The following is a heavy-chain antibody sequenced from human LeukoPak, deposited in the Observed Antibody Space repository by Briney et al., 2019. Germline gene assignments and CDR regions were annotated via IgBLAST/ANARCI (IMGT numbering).Heavy chain of an antibody. CDR2: IYYTGST. J-gene: IGHJ6*02. CDR3: ARVGIVDRFAADV. V-gene: IGHV4-59*12. CDR1: GGSIINYF. Sequence: SETLSLTCAVSGGSIINYFWSWIRQPPGKGLEWIAFIYYTGSTNYNPSLKSRVTISVDTSKNQFSLQVNSVTAADTAVYYCARVGIVDRFAADVWGQGTTVTVSS. D-gene: IGHD2-15*01.